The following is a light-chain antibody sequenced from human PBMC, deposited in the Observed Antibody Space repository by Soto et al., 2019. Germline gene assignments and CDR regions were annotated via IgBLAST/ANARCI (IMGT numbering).Light chain of an antibody. J-gene: IGKJ2*01. V-gene: IGKV3-11*01. CDR1: QSVSSY. CDR3: QQRSNWPYT. Sequence: EIVLTQSPATLSLSPGERVTLSCRASQSVSSYLAWYQQKPGQAPRLLIYDAFNRATGIPARFSGSGSGTDFALTISSLEPEDFAVYYCQQRSNWPYTFVQGTKLKIK. CDR2: DAF.